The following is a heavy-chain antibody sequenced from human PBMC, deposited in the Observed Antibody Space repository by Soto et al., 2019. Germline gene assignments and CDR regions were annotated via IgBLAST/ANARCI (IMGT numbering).Heavy chain of an antibody. CDR2: IYYSGST. J-gene: IGHJ4*02. Sequence: PSETLSLTCTVSGGSISSGGYYWSWIRQHPGKGLEWIGYIYYSGSTYYNPSLKSRVTISVDTSKNQFSLKLSSVTAADSAVYFCARHSNDYRKSFDYWGQGSLVTVSS. D-gene: IGHD5-12*01. CDR3: ARHSNDYRKSFDY. V-gene: IGHV4-31*03. CDR1: GGSISSGGYY.